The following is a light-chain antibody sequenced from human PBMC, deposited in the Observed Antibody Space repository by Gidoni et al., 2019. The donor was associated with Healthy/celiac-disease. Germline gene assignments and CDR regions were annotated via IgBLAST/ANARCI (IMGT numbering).Light chain of an antibody. V-gene: IGLV1-40*01. Sequence: QSVLTQPPSVSAAPGTRVPISCTGSSSNIGAGYDVHWYQQLPGTAPKLLIYGNSNRPSGVPDRFSGSKSGTSASLAITGLQAEDEADYYCQSYDSSLSGLVVFGGGTKLTVL. CDR2: GNS. J-gene: IGLJ2*01. CDR1: SSNIGAGYD. CDR3: QSYDSSLSGLVV.